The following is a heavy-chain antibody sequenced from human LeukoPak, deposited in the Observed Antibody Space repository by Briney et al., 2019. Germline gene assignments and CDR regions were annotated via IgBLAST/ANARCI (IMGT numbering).Heavy chain of an antibody. CDR2: INTNTGNP. D-gene: IGHD1-26*01. CDR3: ARVIKYSFSVGCFDP. Sequence: ASVKVSCKASGYTFTSYDINWVRQAPGQGLEWMGWINTNTGNPTYAQGFTGRFVFSLDTSVTTAYLQISSLRAEDTAVYYCARVIKYSFSVGCFDPWGQGTQVTVSS. CDR1: GYTFTSYD. V-gene: IGHV7-4-1*02. J-gene: IGHJ5*02.